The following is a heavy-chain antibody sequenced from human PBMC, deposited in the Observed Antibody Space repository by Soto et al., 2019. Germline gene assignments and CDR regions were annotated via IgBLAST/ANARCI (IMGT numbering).Heavy chain of an antibody. J-gene: IGHJ6*02. V-gene: IGHV1-69*13. CDR2: IIPIFGTA. CDR3: ARDRRSGYYYGMDV. CDR1: GGTFSSYA. Sequence: ASVKVSCKASGGTFSSYAISWVRQAPGQGLEWMGGIIPIFGTANYAQKFQGRVTITADESTSTAYMELSSLRSEDTAVYYCARDRRSGYYYGMDVWGQGTTVTVSS. D-gene: IGHD2-15*01.